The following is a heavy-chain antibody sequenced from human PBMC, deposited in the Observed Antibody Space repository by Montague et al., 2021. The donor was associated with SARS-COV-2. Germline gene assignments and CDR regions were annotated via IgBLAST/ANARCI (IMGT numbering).Heavy chain of an antibody. J-gene: IGHJ6*02. CDR1: GGSISSSSYY. V-gene: IGHV4-39*07. CDR3: ARGGGNSADYYNYTMDV. CDR2: IYYSGST. Sequence: SETLSLTCTVSGGSISSSSYYWVWIRQPPGKGLEWIGSIYYSGSTYYNPSLKSRVTISVDTSKNQFSLKLSSVSVADTAVYYCARGGGNSADYYNYTMDVWGQGTTVTVFS. D-gene: IGHD4-23*01.